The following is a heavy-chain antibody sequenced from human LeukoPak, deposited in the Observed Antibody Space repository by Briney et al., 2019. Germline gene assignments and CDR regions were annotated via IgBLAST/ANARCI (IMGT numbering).Heavy chain of an antibody. J-gene: IGHJ4*02. D-gene: IGHD6-13*01. CDR2: IYYSGST. Sequence: SETLSLSCTVSGGSVSSSSYYWGWIRQPPGKGLEWIGNIYYSGSTYYNPSLKSRVTISVDTSKNQFSLKLSSVTAADTAVYYCARDARQHLDYWGQGTLVTVSS. CDR1: GGSVSSSSYY. V-gene: IGHV4-39*07. CDR3: ARDARQHLDY.